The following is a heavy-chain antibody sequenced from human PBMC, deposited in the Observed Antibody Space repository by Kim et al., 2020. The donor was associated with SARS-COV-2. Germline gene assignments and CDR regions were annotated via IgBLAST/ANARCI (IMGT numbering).Heavy chain of an antibody. CDR2: MSGSDGAT. Sequence: GGYLRLSCAASGLTFSSFAMSWVRHAPGKGLEWVSIMSGSDGATYYADSVRGRFTISRDNSKNTLYLQMNNLRAEDTAMYYCATNPFYSFGSWGQGTLV. D-gene: IGHD3-10*01. CDR1: GLTFSSFA. CDR3: ATNPFYSFGS. V-gene: IGHV3-23*01. J-gene: IGHJ5*02.